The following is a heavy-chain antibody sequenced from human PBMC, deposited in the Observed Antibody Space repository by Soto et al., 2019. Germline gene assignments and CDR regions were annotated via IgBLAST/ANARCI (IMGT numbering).Heavy chain of an antibody. CDR2: IIPIFGTA. Sequence: SVKVSCKASGGTFSSYAISWVRQAPGQGLEWMGGIIPIFGTANYAQKFQGRVTITADEPTSTAYMELSSLRSEDTAVYYCARMGDIVVVPAAIRMTVYDYYYDMDVWGQGTTVTVS. V-gene: IGHV1-69*13. CDR3: ARMGDIVVVPAAIRMTVYDYYYDMDV. D-gene: IGHD2-2*02. CDR1: GGTFSSYA. J-gene: IGHJ6*02.